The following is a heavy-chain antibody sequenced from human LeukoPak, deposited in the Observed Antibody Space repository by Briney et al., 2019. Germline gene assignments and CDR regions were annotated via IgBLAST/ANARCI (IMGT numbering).Heavy chain of an antibody. CDR1: GYTFTGYY. Sequence: ASVKVSCKASGYTFTGYYMHWVRQAPGQGLEWMGWINPNRGGTNYAQKFQGRVTMTRDTSISTAYMELSRLRSDDTAVYYCARGFTVRGAIYYYMDVWGKGTTVTVSS. CDR3: ARGFTVRGAIYYYMDV. CDR2: INPNRGGT. J-gene: IGHJ6*03. D-gene: IGHD3-10*01. V-gene: IGHV1-2*02.